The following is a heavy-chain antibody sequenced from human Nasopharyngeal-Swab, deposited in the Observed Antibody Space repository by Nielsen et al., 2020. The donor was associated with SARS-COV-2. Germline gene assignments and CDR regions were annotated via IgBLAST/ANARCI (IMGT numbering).Heavy chain of an antibody. V-gene: IGHV4-34*01. CDR3: ARGYGDYDY. J-gene: IGHJ4*02. CDR2: INHSGST. Sequence: IRQPPGKGLEWIGEINHSGSTNYNPSLKSRVTISVDTSKNQFSLKLSSVTAADTAVYYCARGYGDYDYWGQGTLVTVSS. D-gene: IGHD4-17*01.